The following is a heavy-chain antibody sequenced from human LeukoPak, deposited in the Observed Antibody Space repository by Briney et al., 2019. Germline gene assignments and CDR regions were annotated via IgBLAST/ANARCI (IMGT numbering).Heavy chain of an antibody. CDR3: GTAQY. Sequence: TGGSLRLSCAASGFIFNDFWMHWLRQVPGKGPVWVSRISSDGSTTYYADSVKGRFTISRDNAKNTLYLQMSSLRVEDTAVYYCGTAQYWGQGTLLTVSS. CDR1: GFIFNDFW. CDR2: ISSDGSTT. V-gene: IGHV3-74*01. J-gene: IGHJ4*02.